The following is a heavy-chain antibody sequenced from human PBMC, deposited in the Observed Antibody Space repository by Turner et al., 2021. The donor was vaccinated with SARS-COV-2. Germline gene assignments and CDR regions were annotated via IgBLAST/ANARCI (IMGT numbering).Heavy chain of an antibody. V-gene: IGHV3-21*01. CDR2: ISSSSSYI. Sequence: EVQLVESGGGLVQPGGSLRLSCAASCFTFSSYSIDWVRQAPGKGLDWVSSISSSSSYIYYADSVKGRFTISRDNAKNSLYLQMNSLRAEDTAVYYCARDLVPPYCTSTSCYTGYYYFGMDVWGQGTTVTVSS. J-gene: IGHJ6*02. CDR1: CFTFSSYS. D-gene: IGHD2-2*02. CDR3: ARDLVPPYCTSTSCYTGYYYFGMDV.